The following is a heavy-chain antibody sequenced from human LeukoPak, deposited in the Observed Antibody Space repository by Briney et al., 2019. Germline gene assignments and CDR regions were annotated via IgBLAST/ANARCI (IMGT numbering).Heavy chain of an antibody. Sequence: GGSLRLSCAASGFTFSSCWMSWIRQAPGEGLEWVANIKQDGSEKYYVDSVKGRFTISRDNAKNSLFLQMNSLRAEDTAVYYCARGDSRGAATNYGDYEATDYWGQGTLVTVSS. V-gene: IGHV3-7*01. CDR1: GFTFSSCW. CDR3: ARGDSRGAATNYGDYEATDY. J-gene: IGHJ4*02. CDR2: IKQDGSEK. D-gene: IGHD4-17*01.